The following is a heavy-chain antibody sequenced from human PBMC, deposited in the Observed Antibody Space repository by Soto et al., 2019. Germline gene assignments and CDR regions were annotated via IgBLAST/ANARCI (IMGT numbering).Heavy chain of an antibody. D-gene: IGHD1-26*01. V-gene: IGHV5-51*01. CDR1: GYRFSSYW. Sequence: PGESLKISCKGSGYRFSSYWIGWVRQMPGKGLECMGIIYPDDSDTRYSLSFQGQVTISADKSISTAYLQWSSLKASDTAIYYCARRPRDCPTTACPYGDYWGQGTLVTVSS. J-gene: IGHJ4*02. CDR2: IYPDDSDT. CDR3: ARRPRDCPTTACPYGDY.